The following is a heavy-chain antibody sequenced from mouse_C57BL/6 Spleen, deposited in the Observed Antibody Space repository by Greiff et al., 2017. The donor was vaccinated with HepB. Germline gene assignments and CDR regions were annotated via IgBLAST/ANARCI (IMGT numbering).Heavy chain of an antibody. CDR2: IYPGDGDT. CDR1: GYAFSSYW. Sequence: QVQLKESGAELVKPGASVKISCKASGYAFSSYWMNWVKQRPGKGLEWIGQIYPGDGDTNYNGKFKGKATLTADKSSSTAYMQLSSLTSEDSAVYFCARSGSYYGSSFWYFDVWGTGTTVTVSS. V-gene: IGHV1-80*01. J-gene: IGHJ1*03. D-gene: IGHD1-1*01. CDR3: ARSGSYYGSSFWYFDV.